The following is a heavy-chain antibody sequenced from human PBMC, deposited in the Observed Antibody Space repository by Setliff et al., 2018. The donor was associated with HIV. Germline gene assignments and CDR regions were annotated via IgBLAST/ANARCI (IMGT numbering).Heavy chain of an antibody. J-gene: IGHJ3*02. CDR3: ATDSGVVPPRTLDI. V-gene: IGHV1-69*10. CDR1: GGFLGNNG. CDR2: VTPALYLT. Sequence: SVKVSCKTSGGFLGNNGIAWVRQAPGQGLEWMGGVTPALYLTTHAEKFQSRVTFTTDDSTSSVYMELSSLRSDDTATYYCATDSGVVPPRTLDIWGQGTVVTVSS. D-gene: IGHD3-16*01.